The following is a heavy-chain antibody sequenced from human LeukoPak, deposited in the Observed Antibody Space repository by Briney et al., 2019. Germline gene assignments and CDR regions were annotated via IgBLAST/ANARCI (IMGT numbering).Heavy chain of an antibody. V-gene: IGHV1-69*06. CDR1: GGTFSSYA. D-gene: IGHD3-16*02. CDR2: IIPIFGTA. Sequence: SVKVSCKASGGTFSSYAISWVRQAPGQGLEWMGGIIPIFGTANYAQKFQGGVTITADKSTSTAYMELSSLRSEDAAVYYCARGEYDYVWGSYRYTGIDYWGQGTLVTVSS. J-gene: IGHJ4*02. CDR3: ARGEYDYVWGSYRYTGIDY.